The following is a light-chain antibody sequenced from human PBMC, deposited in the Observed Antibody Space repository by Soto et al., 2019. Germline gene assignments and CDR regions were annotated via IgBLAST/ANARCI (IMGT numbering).Light chain of an antibody. CDR1: QSIDTY. Sequence: DIQMTQSPSSLSASFGDRVTLTCRASQSIDTYLNWYQQKPGTAPKLLMYAASTLHSGVPSRFSGSGSGTDFTLTISSLQREDFATYFCQQSQSTPYTFDQGTKLEI. CDR2: AAS. V-gene: IGKV1-39*01. CDR3: QQSQSTPYT. J-gene: IGKJ2*01.